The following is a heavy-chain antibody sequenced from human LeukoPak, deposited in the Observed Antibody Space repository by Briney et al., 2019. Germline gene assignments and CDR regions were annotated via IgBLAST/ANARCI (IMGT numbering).Heavy chain of an antibody. J-gene: IGHJ6*03. CDR1: GYTFTSYG. CDR2: ISAYNGNT. CDR3: ARVVTLYYYYYYMDV. D-gene: IGHD3-22*01. V-gene: IGHV1-18*01. Sequence: ASVKVSCKASGYTFTSYGISWVRQAPGQGLEWMGWISAYNGNTNYAQKLQGRVTMTTDTSTSTAYMELRSLRSDDTAVYYCARVVTLYYYYYYMDVWGKGTTVTISS.